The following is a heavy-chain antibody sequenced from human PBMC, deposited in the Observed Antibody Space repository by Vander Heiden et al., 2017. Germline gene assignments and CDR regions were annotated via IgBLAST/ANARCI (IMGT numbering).Heavy chain of an antibody. CDR2: LLHDGRNT. V-gene: IGHV3-30*03. J-gene: IGHJ3*01. D-gene: IGHD3-16*01. CDR3: ARDSTNQDFWGGRWGAFDF. CDR1: GFSLTSYS. Sequence: VQPGGSLRLSCAASGFSLTSYSMHWVRQAPGKGLEWVGVLLHDGRNTYFGDSAKGRFSISRDTSKNTVFLEMDSLKSADTAVYFCARDSTNQDFWGGRWGAFDFWGQGTTVTVSS.